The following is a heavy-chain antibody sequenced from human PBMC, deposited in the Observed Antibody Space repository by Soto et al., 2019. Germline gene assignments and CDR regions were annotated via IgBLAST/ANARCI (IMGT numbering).Heavy chain of an antibody. CDR1: GYTFTSYA. CDR3: ARDHSWIAAAGTPNFGYYYYGMDV. Sequence: ASVKVSCKASGYTFTSYAMHWVRQAPGQRLEWMGWINAGNGNTKYSQKFQGRVTITRDTSASTAYMELSSLRSEGTAVYYCARDHSWIAAAGTPNFGYYYYGMDVWGQGTTVTVSS. J-gene: IGHJ6*02. D-gene: IGHD6-13*01. V-gene: IGHV1-3*01. CDR2: INAGNGNT.